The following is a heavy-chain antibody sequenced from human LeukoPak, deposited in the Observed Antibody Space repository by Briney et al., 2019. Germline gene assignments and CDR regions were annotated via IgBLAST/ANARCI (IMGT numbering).Heavy chain of an antibody. V-gene: IGHV1-69*13. CDR2: IIPIFGTA. Sequence: SVKVSCKASGGTFSSYAISWVRQAPGQRLECMGGIIPIFGTANHAEKFQGRVTITADESTSKAYMELSSLRSEDTAVYYCARLHGQYGSGSYHLDYWGQGTLVTVSS. J-gene: IGHJ4*02. D-gene: IGHD3-10*01. CDR3: ARLHGQYGSGSYHLDY. CDR1: GGTFSSYA.